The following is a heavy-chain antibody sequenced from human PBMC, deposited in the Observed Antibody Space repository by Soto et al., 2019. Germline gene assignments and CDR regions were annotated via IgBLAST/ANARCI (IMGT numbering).Heavy chain of an antibody. Sequence: SLRLSCAASGFTFSSYAMHWVRQAPGKGLEWVAVISYDGSNKYYADSVKGRFTISRDNSKNTLYLQMNSLRAEDTAVYYCARDLFFGEQDSYGMDVWGQGTTVTVSS. CDR2: ISYDGSNK. CDR1: GFTFSSYA. CDR3: ARDLFFGEQDSYGMDV. J-gene: IGHJ6*02. V-gene: IGHV3-30-3*01. D-gene: IGHD3-10*01.